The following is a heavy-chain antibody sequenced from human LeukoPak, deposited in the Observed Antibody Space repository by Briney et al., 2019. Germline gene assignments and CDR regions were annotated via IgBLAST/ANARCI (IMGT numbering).Heavy chain of an antibody. CDR1: GGSFSGYY. J-gene: IGHJ6*03. CDR3: ARGSYGSGSYYSHYYYYYMDV. CDR2: INHSGST. Sequence: SETLSLTCAVYGGSFSGYYWSWIRQPPGKGLEWIGEINHSGSTNYNPSLKSRVTISVDTSKNQFSLKLSSVTAADTAVYYCARGSYGSGSYYSHYYYYYMDVWGKGTTVTVSS. D-gene: IGHD3-10*01. V-gene: IGHV4-34*01.